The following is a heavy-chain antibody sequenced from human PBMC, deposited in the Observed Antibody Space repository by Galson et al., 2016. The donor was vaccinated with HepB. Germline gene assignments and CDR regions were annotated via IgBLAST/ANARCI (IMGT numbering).Heavy chain of an antibody. D-gene: IGHD6-25*01. V-gene: IGHV4-4*07. J-gene: IGHJ4*02. CDR2: IYSNGNT. CDR1: NGSLSRYF. CDR3: ARERPTPSSDWPYCFDS. Sequence: SETLCLTCTVSNGSLSRYFWSWIRQPAGKGLEWIGRIYSNGNTRYNSSLQSRVTMSLDMSKNQFSVRLISVTAADTAVYFCARERPTPSSDWPYCFDSWGQGALVTVSS.